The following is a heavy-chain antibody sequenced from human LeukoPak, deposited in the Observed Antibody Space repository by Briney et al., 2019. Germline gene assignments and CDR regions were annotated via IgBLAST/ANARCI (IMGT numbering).Heavy chain of an antibody. V-gene: IGHV3-23*01. J-gene: IGHJ5*02. D-gene: IGHD2-8*02. CDR3: AKDVWWSVS. Sequence: PGGSQRLSCVAPGFTFSNHAMTWVPRAPGKGLEWGSAISANGVDTFYAPSVKGRFTISRDNSKNTLYLQINSLRAEDTAIYYCAKDVWWSVSWGQGTLVTVSS. CDR1: GFTFSNHA. CDR2: ISANGVDT.